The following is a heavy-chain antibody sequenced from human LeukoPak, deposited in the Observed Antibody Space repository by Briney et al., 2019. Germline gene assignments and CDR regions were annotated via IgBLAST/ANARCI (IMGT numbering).Heavy chain of an antibody. CDR2: ISSASNTI. D-gene: IGHD3-10*01. Sequence: GGSLRLSCAASGFTFSSYSMNWVRQAPGKGLEWVSYISSASNTIYYADTVKGRFTISRDNAKNSLYLQMNSLRAEDTAMYYCARDGWFGDYNWFDPWGQGTLVTVSS. J-gene: IGHJ5*02. V-gene: IGHV3-48*01. CDR1: GFTFSSYS. CDR3: ARDGWFGDYNWFDP.